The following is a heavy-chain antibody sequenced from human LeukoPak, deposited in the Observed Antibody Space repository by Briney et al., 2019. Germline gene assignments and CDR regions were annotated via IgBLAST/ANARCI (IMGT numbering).Heavy chain of an antibody. V-gene: IGHV3-30*03. CDR3: ARGKGSNWNPLGLFDY. Sequence: GGSLRLSCAASGFTFSSYGMHWVRQAPGKGLEWVAVISYDGSNKYYADSVKGRFTISRDNSKNTLYLQMNSLRAEDTAVYYCARGKGSNWNPLGLFDYWGQGTLVTVSS. CDR1: GFTFSSYG. J-gene: IGHJ4*02. D-gene: IGHD1-1*01. CDR2: ISYDGSNK.